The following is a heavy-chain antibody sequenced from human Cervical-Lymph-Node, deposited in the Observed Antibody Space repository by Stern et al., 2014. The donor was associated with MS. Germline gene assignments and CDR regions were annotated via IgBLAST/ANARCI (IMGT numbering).Heavy chain of an antibody. CDR1: GASISTGGYY. V-gene: IGHV4-31*03. D-gene: IGHD4-17*01. J-gene: IGHJ3*01. CDR3: ARGYGGYGALDF. CDR2: IYNSGSA. Sequence: QLEESGPGLVKPSQTLSLTCTVSGASISTGGYYWSWIRQHPGKGLEWIGYIYNSGSAFHTPSLKSRLTISVDTSKNQLSLKLNSVTAADTAVYYCARGYGGYGALDFWGQGTMVTVSS.